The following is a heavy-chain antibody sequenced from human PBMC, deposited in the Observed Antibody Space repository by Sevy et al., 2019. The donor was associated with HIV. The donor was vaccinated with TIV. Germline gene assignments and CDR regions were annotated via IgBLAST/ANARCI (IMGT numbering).Heavy chain of an antibody. J-gene: IGHJ4*02. CDR1: GASISSSGYY. CDR2: INYSGIT. V-gene: IGHV4-39*01. Sequence: SETLSLTCTVSGASISSSGYYWGWIRQPPGKGLEWIASINYSGITFYNPSLKSRVTISADTSKNQFSLRLSSVTAADSSIYFCVGSKLTYANGGHYLDYWGQGTVVTVSS. D-gene: IGHD2-2*01. CDR3: VGSKLTYANGGHYLDY.